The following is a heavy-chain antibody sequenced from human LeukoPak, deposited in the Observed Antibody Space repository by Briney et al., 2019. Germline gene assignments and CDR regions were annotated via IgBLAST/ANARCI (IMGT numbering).Heavy chain of an antibody. D-gene: IGHD3-22*01. J-gene: IGHJ4*02. CDR3: ARGSTYYDSSGQVPFDY. Sequence: GGSLRLSCAASGFTFSSYSMNWVRQAPGKGLEWGSYISGSSSTIYYADSVKGRFTISRDNGKNTLYLQMNSLRAENTAVYYCARGSTYYDSSGQVPFDYWGQGTLVTVSS. V-gene: IGHV3-48*01. CDR1: GFTFSSYS. CDR2: ISGSSSTI.